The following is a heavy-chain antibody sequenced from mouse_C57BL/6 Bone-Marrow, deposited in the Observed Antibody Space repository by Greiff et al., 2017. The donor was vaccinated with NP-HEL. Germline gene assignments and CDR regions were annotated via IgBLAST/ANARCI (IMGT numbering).Heavy chain of an antibody. CDR3: ARSGDYDWFAY. Sequence: QVQLKESGAELVRPGTSVKVSCKASGYAFTNYLIAWVKQRPGQGLEWIGVINPGSGGTNYNEKFKGKATLTADKSSSTAYMQLSSLTSEDSAVYFCARSGDYDWFAYWGQGTLVTVSA. D-gene: IGHD2-4*01. V-gene: IGHV1-54*01. CDR2: INPGSGGT. J-gene: IGHJ3*01. CDR1: GYAFTNYL.